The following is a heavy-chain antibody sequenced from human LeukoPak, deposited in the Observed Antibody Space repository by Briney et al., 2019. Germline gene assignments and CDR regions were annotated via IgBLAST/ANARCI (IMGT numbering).Heavy chain of an antibody. Sequence: SQTLSLTCTVSGGSISSGGYYWSWIRRHPGKGLEWIGYIYYSGSTYYNPSLKSRVTISVDTSKNQFSLKLSSVTAADTAVYYCARDTFPTTVTMNYYYYGMDVWGQGTTVTVSS. V-gene: IGHV4-31*03. CDR3: ARDTFPTTVTMNYYYYGMDV. D-gene: IGHD4-11*01. CDR1: GGSISSGGYY. J-gene: IGHJ6*02. CDR2: IYYSGST.